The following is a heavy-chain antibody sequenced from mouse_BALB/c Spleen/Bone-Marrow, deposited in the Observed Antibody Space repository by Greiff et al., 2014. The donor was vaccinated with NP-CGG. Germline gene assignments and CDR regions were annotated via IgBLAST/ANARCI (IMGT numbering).Heavy chain of an antibody. CDR2: INPSNGGT. J-gene: IGHJ3*01. D-gene: IGHD1-1*02. Sequence: VKLQESGAELVKPGASVKLSCKASGYNFTSYYTYWVKQRPGQGLEWIGEINPSNGGTNFNEKFKSKATMTVDKSSSTAYMQLSSLTSEDSAIDYCTRENYGFAYWGQGTLVTVSA. CDR1: GYNFTSYY. V-gene: IGHV1S81*02. CDR3: TRENYGFAY.